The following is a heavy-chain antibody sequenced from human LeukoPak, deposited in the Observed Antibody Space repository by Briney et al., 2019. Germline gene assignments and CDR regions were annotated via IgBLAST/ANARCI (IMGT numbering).Heavy chain of an antibody. V-gene: IGHV4-34*01. D-gene: IGHD4-23*01. J-gene: IGHJ4*02. CDR1: GGPFSGYY. CDR2: INHSGSA. CDR3: ARAGGRVGQSLDFDY. Sequence: PSETLSLTCAVYGGPFSGYYWSWIRQPPGKGLEWIGEINHSGSANYNPSLQSRGTISIDTSKNQFSLKVNSVTAADTAMYFCARAGGRVGQSLDFDYWGQGVLVTVSP.